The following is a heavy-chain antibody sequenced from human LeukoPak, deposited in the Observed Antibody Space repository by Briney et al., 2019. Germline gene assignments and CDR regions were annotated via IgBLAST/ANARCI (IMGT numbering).Heavy chain of an antibody. J-gene: IGHJ3*02. CDR2: ISTNTRNP. D-gene: IGHD3-22*01. V-gene: IGHV7-4-1*02. CDR3: AREQKDHYDSSGPAFDI. CDR1: GYTFTSYA. Sequence: GASVKVSCKASGYTFTSYAMNWVRQAPGQGLEWMGWISTNTRNPTYAQGFTGRFVFSLDTSVSTAYLQISSLKAEDTAVYYCAREQKDHYDSSGPAFDIWGQGTMVTVSS.